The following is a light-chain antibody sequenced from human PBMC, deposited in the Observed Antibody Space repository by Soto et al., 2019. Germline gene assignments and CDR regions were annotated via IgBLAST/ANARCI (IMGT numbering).Light chain of an antibody. J-gene: IGKJ1*01. Sequence: STLSGAVGDRVTITCRASQTISTSLAWYQQIPGRAPKLLIYKASILDTGVPSRFSGSGSGTEFTLTISSLQPDDFATYYCQQYKTYSTFGQGTKVDIK. CDR3: QQYKTYST. CDR1: QTISTS. V-gene: IGKV1-5*03. CDR2: KAS.